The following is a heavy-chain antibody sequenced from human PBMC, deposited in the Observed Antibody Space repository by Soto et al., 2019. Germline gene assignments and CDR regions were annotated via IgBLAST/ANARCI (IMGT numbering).Heavy chain of an antibody. D-gene: IGHD4-17*01. Sequence: QVQLQQSGPRLVKPSETLSLTCTVSSGPSRSYNWGWIRQSPRRGLEWIGYVYYTGDTAYNPSLXXXXXXXXXXXXXXXXXXXXXXXXXXXXXXXXXXQXIDYLHGLADVWGQGTTVTVSS. CDR3: XXQXIDYLHGLADV. CDR1: SGPSRSYN. V-gene: IGHV4-59*01. CDR2: VYYTGDT. J-gene: IGHJ6*02.